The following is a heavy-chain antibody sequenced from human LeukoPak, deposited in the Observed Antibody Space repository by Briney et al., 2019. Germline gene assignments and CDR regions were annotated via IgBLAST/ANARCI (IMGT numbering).Heavy chain of an antibody. CDR3: ARGAYGDYVGLLDF. CDR2: ISHSGST. J-gene: IGHJ4*02. V-gene: IGHV4-34*01. CDR1: GGSFSGYY. D-gene: IGHD4-17*01. Sequence: SETLSLTCAVYGGSFSGYYWSWIRQPPGKGLEWIGEISHSGSTKYNPSLKSRVTTSIDTSKKQFSLNLTSVTAADTAVYYCARGAYGDYVGLLDFWGQGTLVTVSS.